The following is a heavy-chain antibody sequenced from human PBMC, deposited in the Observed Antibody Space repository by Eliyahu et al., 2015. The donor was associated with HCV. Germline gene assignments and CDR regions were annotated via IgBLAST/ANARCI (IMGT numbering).Heavy chain of an antibody. CDR1: GDTFSSFS. CDR3: TREYGFGDFRGDY. J-gene: IGHJ4*02. D-gene: IGHD3-10*01. Sequence: QLVQSGPEVKKPGSSVKVSCKASGDTFSSFSISWVRQAPGQGLEWMGGIIPMFGPANHAQKFQGRVTITADESTSIVYMELSSLRSEDTAIYFCTREYGFGDFRGDYWGQGTLVTVSS. CDR2: IIPMFGPA. V-gene: IGHV1-69*01.